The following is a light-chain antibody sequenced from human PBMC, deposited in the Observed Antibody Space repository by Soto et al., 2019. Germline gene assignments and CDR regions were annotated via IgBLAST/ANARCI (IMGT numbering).Light chain of an antibody. CDR2: AAS. CDR1: QSISSY. CDR3: QQSYRTPRT. Sequence: DIQMTQSPSSLSASLGARVTFICGASQSISSYLNWYQQKPGKAPKLLIYAASSLQSGVPSRFSGSGSGTDFTLTISSLQPEDFATYYCQQSYRTPRTFGQGTKVDIK. V-gene: IGKV1-39*01. J-gene: IGKJ1*01.